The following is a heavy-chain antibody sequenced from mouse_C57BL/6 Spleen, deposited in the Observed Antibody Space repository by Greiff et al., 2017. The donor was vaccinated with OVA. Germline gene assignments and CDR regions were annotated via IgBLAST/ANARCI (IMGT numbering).Heavy chain of an antibody. V-gene: IGHV1-22*01. CDR2: INPNNGGT. D-gene: IGHD2-3*01. CDR3: ARDPSDGYYAAWFAY. J-gene: IGHJ3*01. Sequence: DVQLQESGPELVKPGASVKMSCKASGYTFTDYNMHWVKQSHGKSLEWIGYINPNNGGTSYNQKFKGKATLTVNKSSSTAYMELRSLTSEDSAVYYCARDPSDGYYAAWFAYWGQGTLVTVSA. CDR1: GYTFTDYN.